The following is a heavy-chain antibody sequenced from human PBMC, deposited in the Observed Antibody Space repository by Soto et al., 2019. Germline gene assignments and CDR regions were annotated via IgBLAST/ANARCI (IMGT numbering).Heavy chain of an antibody. CDR1: GFTFSSYT. CDR2: ISQDGGIQ. J-gene: IGHJ4*02. Sequence: VHLVESGGGVVQPGRSLRLSCAASGFTFSSYTMHWVRQAPGRGLEWVAVISQDGGIQHYADSVKGRFTISRDNSESTLYFQMNGLSSEDTALYYCETSELSFAYWGQGSLVTVSS. D-gene: IGHD1-26*01. CDR3: ETSELSFAY. V-gene: IGHV3-30*14.